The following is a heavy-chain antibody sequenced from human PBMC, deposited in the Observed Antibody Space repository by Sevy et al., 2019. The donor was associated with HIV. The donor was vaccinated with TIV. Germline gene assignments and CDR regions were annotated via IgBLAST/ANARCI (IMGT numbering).Heavy chain of an antibody. V-gene: IGHV3-30*02. J-gene: IGHJ4*02. CDR1: GFSYSSYG. Sequence: GGSLRLSCAASGFSYSSYGMHWVRQAPGKGLEWVAYIQYDGSNKDNADSVKGRFTIPRDNSKNTLDLQMNSLRVEDTAVYYCVKEGGGEGGDHWGQGTLVTVSS. D-gene: IGHD2-21*01. CDR2: IQYDGSNK. CDR3: VKEGGGEGGDH.